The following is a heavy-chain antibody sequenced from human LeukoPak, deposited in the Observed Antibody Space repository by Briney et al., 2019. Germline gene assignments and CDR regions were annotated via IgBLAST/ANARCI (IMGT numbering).Heavy chain of an antibody. CDR2: ISGGATTI. CDR3: AKFQAGY. Sequence: GGSLRLSCAASGFTFSSFAMNWVRQAPGKGLEWVSIISGGATTIYYADSVKGRFTISRDNSKNTLYLQMNSLRAEDTAVYYCAKFQAGYWGQGTLVTVSS. CDR1: GFTFSSFA. V-gene: IGHV3-23*01. J-gene: IGHJ4*02.